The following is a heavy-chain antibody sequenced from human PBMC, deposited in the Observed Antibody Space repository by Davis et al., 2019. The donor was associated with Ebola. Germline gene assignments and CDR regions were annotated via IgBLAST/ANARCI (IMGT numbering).Heavy chain of an antibody. J-gene: IGHJ4*02. V-gene: IGHV4-59*12. CDR3: ARGWDSSGWKD. CDR1: AGSISSYY. CDR2: IYHSGST. Sequence: SETLSLTCTVSAGSISSYYWSWIRQPPGKGLEWIGYIYHSGSTYYNPSLKSRVTISVDRSKNQFALKLSSVTAADTAVYYCARGWDSSGWKDWGQGTLVTVSS. D-gene: IGHD6-19*01.